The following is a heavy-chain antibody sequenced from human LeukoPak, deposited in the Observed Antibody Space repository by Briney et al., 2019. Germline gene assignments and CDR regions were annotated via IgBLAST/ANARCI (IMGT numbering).Heavy chain of an antibody. CDR2: IRYDGSNK. V-gene: IGHV3-30*02. CDR3: AKLIAARPPNLDY. CDR1: GFTLSSYG. D-gene: IGHD6-6*01. Sequence: PGGSLRLSCAASGFTLSSYGIHWVRQAPGKGLEWVAFIRYDGSNKYYADSVKGRFTISRDNSKNTLYLQMNSLRAEDTAVYYCAKLIAARPPNLDYWGQGTLVTVSS. J-gene: IGHJ4*02.